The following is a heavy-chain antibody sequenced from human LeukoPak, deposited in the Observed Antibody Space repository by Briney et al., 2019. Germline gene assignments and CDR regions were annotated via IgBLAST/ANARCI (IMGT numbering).Heavy chain of an antibody. D-gene: IGHD4-23*01. Sequence: PGGSLRLSCAASGFTFSSYWMHWVRQAPGKGLVWVSRINSDGSSTSYADSVKGRFTISRDNAKNTLYLQMNSPRAEDTAVYYCARGGNLLRYYYGMDVWGKGTTVTVSS. V-gene: IGHV3-74*01. J-gene: IGHJ6*04. CDR1: GFTFSSYW. CDR2: INSDGSST. CDR3: ARGGNLLRYYYGMDV.